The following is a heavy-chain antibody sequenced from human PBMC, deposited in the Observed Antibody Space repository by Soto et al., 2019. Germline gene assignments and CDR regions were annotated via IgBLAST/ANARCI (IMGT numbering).Heavy chain of an antibody. J-gene: IGHJ4*02. CDR1: GFTLGNYW. CDR3: TRVIVGGNGNFDH. D-gene: IGHD1-26*01. V-gene: IGHV3-74*01. CDR2: IKSDGSSS. Sequence: PGGSLRLSCAASGFTLGNYWMHWVRQSPGKGLMWVARIKSDGSSSSYADSVKGRFTISRDNAKNTLYLQMNSLGAEDSAVYSCTRVIVGGNGNFDHWRQGTPVPVDS.